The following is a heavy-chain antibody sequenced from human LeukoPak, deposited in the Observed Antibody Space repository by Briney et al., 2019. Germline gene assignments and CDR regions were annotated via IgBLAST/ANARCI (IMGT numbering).Heavy chain of an antibody. D-gene: IGHD3-22*01. J-gene: IGHJ3*02. CDR3: ARGQYYYDSSGYLNAFDI. Sequence: GASVKVSCKASGYTFTGYYMHWVRQAPGQGLEWMGWINPNSGDTNYAQKFQGRVTMTRDTSISAAYMELSRLRSDDTAVYYCARGQYYYDSSGYLNAFDIWGQGTVVTVSS. CDR1: GYTFTGYY. CDR2: INPNSGDT. V-gene: IGHV1-2*02.